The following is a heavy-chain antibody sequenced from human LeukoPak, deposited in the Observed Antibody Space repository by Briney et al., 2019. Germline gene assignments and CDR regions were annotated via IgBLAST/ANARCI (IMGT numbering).Heavy chain of an antibody. CDR1: GGSISSGGYY. CDR2: IYYSGST. Sequence: PSETLSLTCTVSGGSISSGGYYWSWIRQHPGKGLEWIGYIYYSGSTYYNPSLKSRVTISVDTSKNQFSLKLSSVTAADTAVYYCARVDRSSGGYYYYMDVWGKGTTVTVSS. V-gene: IGHV4-31*03. CDR3: ARVDRSSGGYYYYMDV. J-gene: IGHJ6*03. D-gene: IGHD6-6*01.